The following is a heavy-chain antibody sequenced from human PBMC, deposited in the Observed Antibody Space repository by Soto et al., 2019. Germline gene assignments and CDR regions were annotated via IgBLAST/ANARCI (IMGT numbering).Heavy chain of an antibody. CDR3: ARVPGMFSIIAAAGMRGLLNYYYYMDV. D-gene: IGHD6-13*01. CDR2: IYYSGST. V-gene: IGHV4-59*01. Sequence: PSETLSLTCTVSGGSISSYYWSWIRQPPGKGLEWIGYIYYSGSTNYNPSIKSRVTISVDTSKNQYSMKLSSMTAADTAVYYCARVPGMFSIIAAAGMRGLLNYYYYMDVWGKGTTVTVSS. CDR1: GGSISSYY. J-gene: IGHJ6*03.